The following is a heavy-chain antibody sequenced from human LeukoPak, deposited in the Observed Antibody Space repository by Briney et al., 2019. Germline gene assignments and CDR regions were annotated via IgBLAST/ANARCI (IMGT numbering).Heavy chain of an antibody. V-gene: IGHV3-74*01. Sequence: RRSLRPSCAPSGFTFSSHWTHWVRHAPGDRLVWVSRINSDGSSTTYADSVKGRFTISRDNAKNTLYLQMNSLRVEDTAVYYCARVKLASQTAWFDPWGQGTLVTVSS. J-gene: IGHJ5*02. CDR1: GFTFSSHW. CDR2: INSDGSST. CDR3: ARVKLASQTAWFDP.